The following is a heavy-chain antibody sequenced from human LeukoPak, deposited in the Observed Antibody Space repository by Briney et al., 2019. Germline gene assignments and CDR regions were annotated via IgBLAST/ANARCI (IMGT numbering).Heavy chain of an antibody. Sequence: SETLSLTCTVSGGSISNYYWSWIRQPPGKGLEWIGYIYYSGSTNYNPSLKSRVTISVDTSKNQFSLKLSSVTAADTAVYYCARRQYHFDYWGQGTLVTVSS. V-gene: IGHV4-59*01. D-gene: IGHD2-2*01. CDR2: IYYSGST. CDR3: ARRQYHFDY. CDR1: GGSISNYY. J-gene: IGHJ4*02.